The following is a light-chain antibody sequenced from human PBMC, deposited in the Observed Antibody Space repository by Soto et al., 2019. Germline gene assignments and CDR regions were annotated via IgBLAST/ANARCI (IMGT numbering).Light chain of an antibody. J-gene: IGLJ1*01. CDR3: SSYTSSSTLV. CDR1: SSDVGGYHY. V-gene: IGLV2-14*01. Sequence: QSALTQPAYVSGSPGQSITISCTGTSSDVGGYHYVSWYQQHPGKAPKLMIYEVSNRPSGVSNRFSGSKSGNTASLTISGLQAEDEADYYCSSYTSSSTLVFGTGTKVTVL. CDR2: EVS.